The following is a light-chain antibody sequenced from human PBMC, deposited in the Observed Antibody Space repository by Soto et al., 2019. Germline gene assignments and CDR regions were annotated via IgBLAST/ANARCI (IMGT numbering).Light chain of an antibody. CDR2: DVS. CDR1: RSVTTF. V-gene: IGKV3-11*01. Sequence: EIVLTQSPVTLSLSPGERATLSCRASRSVTTFLAWYQQKPGQAPRLLIYDVSNRATGIPARFSGSGSGTDFTLTSSSLEPEDFAVYYCQQRINWPLTFGGGTKVEIK. CDR3: QQRINWPLT. J-gene: IGKJ4*01.